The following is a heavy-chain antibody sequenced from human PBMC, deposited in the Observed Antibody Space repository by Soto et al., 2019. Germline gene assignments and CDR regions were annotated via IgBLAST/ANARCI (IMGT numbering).Heavy chain of an antibody. CDR3: ARDWVEAVAGKYFDY. CDR2: ISAYNGNT. J-gene: IGHJ4*02. CDR1: GYTFTSYG. D-gene: IGHD6-19*01. V-gene: IGHV1-18*01. Sequence: VASVKVSCKASGYTFTSYGISWVRQAPGQGLEWMGWISAYNGNTNYAQKLQGRVTMTTDTSTSTAYMELRSLRSDDTAVYYCARDWVEAVAGKYFDYWGQGTLVTVSS.